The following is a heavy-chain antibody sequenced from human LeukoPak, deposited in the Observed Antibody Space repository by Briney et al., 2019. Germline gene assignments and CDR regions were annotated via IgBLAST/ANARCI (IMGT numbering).Heavy chain of an antibody. J-gene: IGHJ4*02. CDR1: GYTFTNYA. CDR2: ISAYNGNT. V-gene: IGHV1-18*01. CDR3: ARMDIVVLQFDY. D-gene: IGHD2-2*03. Sequence: GASVRVSCRASGYTFTNYAISWVRQAPGQGLEWMGWISAYNGNTNYAQKLQGRVTMTTDTSTSTAYMGLRSLRSDDTAVYYCARMDIVVLQFDYWGQGTLVTVSS.